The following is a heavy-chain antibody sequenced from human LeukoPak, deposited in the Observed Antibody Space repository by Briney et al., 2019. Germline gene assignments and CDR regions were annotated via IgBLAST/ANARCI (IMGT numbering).Heavy chain of an antibody. CDR2: LYSGGST. D-gene: IGHD3-22*01. Sequence: GGSLRLSCAASGFTVSSNYMIWVRQAPGKGLEWVSILYSGGSTYYADSVKGRFTISRDNSKNTLYLQMNSLRAEDTAVYYCAKDGGGYDTSGYYYGDYWGQGTLVTVSS. J-gene: IGHJ4*02. CDR3: AKDGGGYDTSGYYYGDY. V-gene: IGHV3-53*01. CDR1: GFTVSSNY.